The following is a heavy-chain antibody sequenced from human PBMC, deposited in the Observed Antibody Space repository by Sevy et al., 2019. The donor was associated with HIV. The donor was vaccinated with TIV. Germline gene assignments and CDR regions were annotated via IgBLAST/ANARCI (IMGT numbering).Heavy chain of an antibody. CDR1: GFTFSSYW. J-gene: IGHJ6*02. CDR3: AREGYCSSTSCYYYYYYGMDV. CDR2: IKQDGSEK. V-gene: IGHV3-7*01. D-gene: IGHD2-2*01. Sequence: GSLRLSCAASGFTFSSYWMSWVRQAPGKGLEWVANIKQDGSEKYYVDSVKGRFTISRDNAKNSLYLQMNSLRAEDTAVYYCAREGYCSSTSCYYYYYYGMDVWGQGTTVTVSS.